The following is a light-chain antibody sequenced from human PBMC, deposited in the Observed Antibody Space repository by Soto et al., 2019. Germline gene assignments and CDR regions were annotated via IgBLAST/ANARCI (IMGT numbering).Light chain of an antibody. CDR1: QSVRSN. Sequence: EVVMTQSPATLSVSPGERVTLSCRASQSVRSNLAWYQQKPGQAPRLLIYGASSRATGIPDRFSGSGSGTDFTLTISRLEPEDFAVYYCQQYNNWPPITFGQGTRLEIK. CDR2: GAS. CDR3: QQYNNWPPIT. V-gene: IGKV3D-15*01. J-gene: IGKJ5*01.